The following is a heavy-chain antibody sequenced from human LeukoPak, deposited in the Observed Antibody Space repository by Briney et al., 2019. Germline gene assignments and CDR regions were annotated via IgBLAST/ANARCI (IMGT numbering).Heavy chain of an antibody. CDR2: IIPIFGTA. J-gene: IGHJ4*02. V-gene: IGHV1-69*13. D-gene: IGHD3-3*01. Sequence: ASVKVSCKASGGTFSSYAISWVRQAPGQGLEWMGGIIPIFGTANYAQKFQGRVTITADESTSTTYMELSSLRSEDTAVYYCARGDYDFWSGHAPAFDYWGQGTLVTVSS. CDR1: GGTFSSYA. CDR3: ARGDYDFWSGHAPAFDY.